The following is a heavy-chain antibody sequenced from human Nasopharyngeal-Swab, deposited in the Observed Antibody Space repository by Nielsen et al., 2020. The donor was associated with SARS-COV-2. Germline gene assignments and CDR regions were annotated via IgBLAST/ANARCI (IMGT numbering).Heavy chain of an antibody. CDR1: GFTFSNYA. J-gene: IGHJ6*02. CDR2: ISASGGST. CDR3: AKGGRAGATRRYYYGMDV. D-gene: IGHD1-26*01. V-gene: IGHV3-23*01. Sequence: GESLKISCAASGFTFSNYAMSWVRQAPGKGLEWVSGISASGGSTYYADSVKGRFTISRDSSNNTLYLQMNSLRAEDTAAYYCAKGGRAGATRRYYYGMDVWGQGTTVIVSS.